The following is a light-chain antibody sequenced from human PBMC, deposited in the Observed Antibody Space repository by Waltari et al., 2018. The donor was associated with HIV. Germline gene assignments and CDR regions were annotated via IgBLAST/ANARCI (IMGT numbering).Light chain of an antibody. CDR3: AAWDDSLSGLV. J-gene: IGLJ2*01. CDR2: RNN. CDR1: RSNIGSNY. V-gene: IGLV1-47*01. Sequence: QSVLTQPPSASGTPGQRVIIACSGRRSNIGSNYVYWYQQLPGSAPKPLIYRNNQRPSGVPDRFSGSKSGTSASLAISGLRSEDEADYYCAAWDDSLSGLVFGGGTKLTVL.